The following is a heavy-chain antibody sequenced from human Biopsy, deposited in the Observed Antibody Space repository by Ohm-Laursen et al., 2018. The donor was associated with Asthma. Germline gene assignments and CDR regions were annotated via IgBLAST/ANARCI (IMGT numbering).Heavy chain of an antibody. D-gene: IGHD3-22*01. CDR1: GFSFDDCA. V-gene: IGHV3-9*01. CDR3: AKSADYYDSTDYLDF. Sequence: RSLRLSCTVSGFSFDDCAMHWVRQAPGKGLEWVSSISWNSGNIDYAVSVKGRFTISRDNAKNSLYLQMQSLRPEDTAFYYCAKSADYYDSTDYLDFWGRGTLVTVSS. CDR2: ISWNSGNI. J-gene: IGHJ4*01.